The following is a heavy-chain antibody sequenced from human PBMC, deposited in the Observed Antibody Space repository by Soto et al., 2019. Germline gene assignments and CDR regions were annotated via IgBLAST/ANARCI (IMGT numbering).Heavy chain of an antibody. V-gene: IGHV1-2*04. J-gene: IGHJ6*02. CDR2: INPNSGGT. Sequence: ASVKVSCKASGYTFTGYYMHWVRQAPGQGLEWMGWINPNSGGTNYAQKFQGWDTMTRDTSISTAYMELSRLRSDDTSVYYCARGPATYYDILSGYYKAYYGMDVWGQGTTVTVSS. CDR1: GYTFTGYY. CDR3: ARGPATYYDILSGYYKAYYGMDV. D-gene: IGHD3-9*01.